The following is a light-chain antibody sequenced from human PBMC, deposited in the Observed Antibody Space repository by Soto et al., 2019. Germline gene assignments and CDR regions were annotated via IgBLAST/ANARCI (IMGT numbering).Light chain of an antibody. V-gene: IGLV1-40*01. CDR3: QSYDSSLRGSV. J-gene: IGLJ2*01. Sequence: QSVLTQPPSVSGAPGQRVTISCTGSRSNIGTGYDVHWYQQLPGTAPKLLIFGDRNRPSGVPDRFSGPKSGTSASLAITGLQAEDEAHYYCQSYDSSLRGSVFGGGTKLTVL. CDR1: RSNIGTGYD. CDR2: GDR.